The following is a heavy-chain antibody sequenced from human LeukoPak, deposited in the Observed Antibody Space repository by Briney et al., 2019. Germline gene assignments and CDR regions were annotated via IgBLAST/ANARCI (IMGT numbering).Heavy chain of an antibody. CDR1: GYTFSAYY. V-gene: IGHV1-2*02. D-gene: IGHD3-22*01. J-gene: IGHJ4*02. CDR3: GAEKTMIVIGHTHVPQN. Sequence: ASVKVSCKASGYTFSAYYIHWVRQAPGQGLEWMGWINPNSGGTNYAQKFQGRVTMTSDTSISTAYMEVTRLTPDDTAVYYCGAEKTMIVIGHTHVPQNWGQGTLVTVSS. CDR2: INPNSGGT.